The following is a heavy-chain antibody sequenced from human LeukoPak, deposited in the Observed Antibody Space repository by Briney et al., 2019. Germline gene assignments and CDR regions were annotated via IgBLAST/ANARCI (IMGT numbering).Heavy chain of an antibody. CDR3: AKTYYYGSGSPGAFDI. Sequence: GGSLRLSCAASGFTFDDYAMHWVRQAPGKGLEWVSGISWSSGSIGYADSVKGRFTISRDNAKNSLYLQMNSLRAEDTALYYCAKTYYYGSGSPGAFDIWGQGTMVTVSS. V-gene: IGHV3-9*01. CDR1: GFTFDDYA. D-gene: IGHD3-10*01. CDR2: ISWSSGSI. J-gene: IGHJ3*02.